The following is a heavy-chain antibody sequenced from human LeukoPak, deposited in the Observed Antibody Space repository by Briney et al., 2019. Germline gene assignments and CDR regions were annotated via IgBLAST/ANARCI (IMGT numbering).Heavy chain of an antibody. CDR1: GFPFGVFA. CDR2: ISWDGGST. D-gene: IGHD6-19*01. Sequence: GSLHPSCAASGFPFGVFAMPWVRQAPGKGLGWGALISWDGGSTYYADSVKGRFTISRDNSKNSLYLQMNSLRAEDTALYYCAKDIGRYSSGWYGYWGQGTLVTVSS. V-gene: IGHV3-43D*03. CDR3: AKDIGRYSSGWYGY. J-gene: IGHJ4*02.